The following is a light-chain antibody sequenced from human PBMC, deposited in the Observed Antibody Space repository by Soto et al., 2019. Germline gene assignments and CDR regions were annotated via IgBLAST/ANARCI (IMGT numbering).Light chain of an antibody. J-gene: IGKJ4*01. CDR1: QSVASY. V-gene: IGKV3-11*01. CDR3: QHRRNWPLT. Sequence: EIVLTQSPATLSLSPGETATLSCRASQSVASYLAWYQQKPGQAPRLLLYDASSRATGIPARFSGSGSGTDFTLTISSLEPEDFAIYYCQHRRNWPLTFGGGTKVDI. CDR2: DAS.